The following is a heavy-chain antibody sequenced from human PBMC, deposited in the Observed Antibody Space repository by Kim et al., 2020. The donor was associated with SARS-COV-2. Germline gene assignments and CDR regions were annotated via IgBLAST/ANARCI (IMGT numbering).Heavy chain of an antibody. V-gene: IGHV5-51*01. J-gene: IGHJ6*02. CDR3: TRLVGDFDQVPYYYGMDV. D-gene: IGHD4-17*01. Sequence: GESLKISCKGSGYTFTSYWSAWVRQMPGKGLEWMGIIYPGDSDTRYSPSFQGQVTISADKSISTAYLQWSSLKASDTAMYYCTRLVGDFDQVPYYYGMDVWGQGTTVTVSS. CDR1: GYTFTSYW. CDR2: IYPGDSDT.